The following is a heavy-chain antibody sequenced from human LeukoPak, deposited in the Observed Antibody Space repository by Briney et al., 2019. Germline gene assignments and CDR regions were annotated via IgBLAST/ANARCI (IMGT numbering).Heavy chain of an antibody. J-gene: IGHJ3*02. CDR1: GGPFSVHY. V-gene: IGHV4-34*01. CDR2: INHSGST. D-gene: IGHD2-2*01. Sequence: PAETLSLTCAVFGGPFSVHYWRWLRQPPGEGREGIGEINHSGSTNYNPSLKSRVTISVDTSKSQFSLKLSSVTAADTAVYYCASLWPYQLSAFDSWGQGTMVTVSS. CDR3: ASLWPYQLSAFDS.